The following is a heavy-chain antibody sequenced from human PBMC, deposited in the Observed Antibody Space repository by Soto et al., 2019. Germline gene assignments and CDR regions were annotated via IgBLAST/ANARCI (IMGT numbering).Heavy chain of an antibody. V-gene: IGHV4-59*08. D-gene: IGHD3-10*01. CDR1: GGSITNYY. J-gene: IGHJ6*02. CDR3: ARRGFGPLHGLVDV. CDR2: INYDGYS. Sequence: QVQLQESGPGLVKPSETLSLTCTVSGGSITNYYCSWFRQPPGKGLEWIGYINYDGYSAYNLSLKRLGTRSMDASKTPFSLMLASVTATDTAVYYCARRGFGPLHGLVDVWGPGTTVIVSS.